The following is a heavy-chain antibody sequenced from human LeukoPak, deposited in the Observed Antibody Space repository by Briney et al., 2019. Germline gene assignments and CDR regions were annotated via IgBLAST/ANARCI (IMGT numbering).Heavy chain of an antibody. V-gene: IGHV3-48*01. CDR2: ISSSSSTI. Sequence: PGGSLRLSCAASGFTFSSYSMNWVRQAPEKGLEWVSYISSSSSTIYYADSVKGRFTISRDNAKNSLYLQMNSLRAEDTAVYYCARYSGTYYDILTGPYAFDILGQGTIVTGSS. CDR3: ARYSGTYYDILTGPYAFDI. D-gene: IGHD3-9*01. CDR1: GFTFSSYS. J-gene: IGHJ3*02.